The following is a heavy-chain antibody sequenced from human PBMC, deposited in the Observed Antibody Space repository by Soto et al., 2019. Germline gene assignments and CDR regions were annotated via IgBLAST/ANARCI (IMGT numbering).Heavy chain of an antibody. V-gene: IGHV3-21*01. CDR1: GFTFSGYS. D-gene: IGHD2-8*01. CDR2: ISGPSIYI. CDR3: ARGFRNGFNV. Sequence: EVQLVESGGGLVKPGGSLRLSCVASGFTFSGYSINWVRQAPGKGLEWVSYISGPSIYIYYADSVKGRFTISRDNAKSAMYLQMTSLRAEDTAVYYCARGFRNGFNVWGQGTTVSVSS. J-gene: IGHJ6*02.